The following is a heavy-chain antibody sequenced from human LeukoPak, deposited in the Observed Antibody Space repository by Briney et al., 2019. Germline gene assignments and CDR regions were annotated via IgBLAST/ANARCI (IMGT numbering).Heavy chain of an antibody. CDR2: INHSGST. CDR1: GGSFSGYY. D-gene: IGHD2-2*01. V-gene: IGHV4-34*01. J-gene: IGHJ6*02. CDR3: ARGPDVVVPAAMFQPYYYYGMDV. Sequence: SETLSLTCAVYGGSFSGYYWSWIRQPPGKGLEWTGEINHSGSTNYNPSLKSRVTISVDTSKNQFSLKLSSVTAADTAVYYCARGPDVVVPAAMFQPYYYYGMDVWGQGTTVTVSS.